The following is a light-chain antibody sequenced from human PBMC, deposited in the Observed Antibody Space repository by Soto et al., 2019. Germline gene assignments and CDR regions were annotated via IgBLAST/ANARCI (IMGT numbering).Light chain of an antibody. CDR2: DAS. CDR1: QSISSW. V-gene: IGKV1-5*01. CDR3: QQYNSYSWT. Sequence: DIQMTQSPSTLSASVGDRVTITCRASQSISSWLAWYQQKPGKAPKLLIYDASSLESGVPSRFSGSGSGTEFTLTISSLQPDDFATYCCQQYNSYSWTFCQGTKVEIK. J-gene: IGKJ1*01.